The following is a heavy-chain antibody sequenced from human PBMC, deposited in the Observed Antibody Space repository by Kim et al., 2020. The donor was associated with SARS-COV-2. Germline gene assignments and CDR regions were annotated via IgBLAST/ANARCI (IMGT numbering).Heavy chain of an antibody. CDR3: ARQDGSGWQYYYYGRDV. J-gene: IGHJ6*02. Sequence: SETLSLTCTVSGGSISSSSYYWGWIRQPPGKGLEWIGSIYYSGSTYYNPSLKSRVTISVDTSKNQFSLKLSSVTAADTAVYYCARQDGSGWQYYYYGRDVCGQGSTVTV. D-gene: IGHD6-19*01. V-gene: IGHV4-39*01. CDR2: IYYSGST. CDR1: GGSISSSSYY.